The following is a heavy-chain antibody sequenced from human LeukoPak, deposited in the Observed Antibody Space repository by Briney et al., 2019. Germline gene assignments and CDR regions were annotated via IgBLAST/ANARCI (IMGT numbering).Heavy chain of an antibody. Sequence: ETPSLTCSVSGGSISSYYWSWIRQPPGKGLEWIGYIYYSGSTNYNPSLKSRVTISVDTSKNQVSLKLSSVTAADTAVYYCARLGPTTVTTFLDHWGQDTVLTVSS. CDR3: ARLGPTTVTTFLDH. CDR2: IYYSGST. J-gene: IGHJ1*01. D-gene: IGHD4-11*01. CDR1: GGSISSYY. V-gene: IGHV4-59*08.